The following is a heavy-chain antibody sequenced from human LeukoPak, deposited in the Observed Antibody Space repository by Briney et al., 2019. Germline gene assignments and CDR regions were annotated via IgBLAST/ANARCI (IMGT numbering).Heavy chain of an antibody. V-gene: IGHV1-2*02. J-gene: IGHJ4*02. CDR2: INSNTGGT. CDR3: AKDRRGWYNFIDY. CDR1: GYTFTGYY. Sequence: ASVKVSCKASGYTFTGYYIHWVRQAPGQGLECMGWINSNTGGTKYVQKFQGRVTMTRDTSISTAYMELYSLRSDDTAVYYCAKDRRGWYNFIDYWGQGTLVTVSS. D-gene: IGHD1-1*01.